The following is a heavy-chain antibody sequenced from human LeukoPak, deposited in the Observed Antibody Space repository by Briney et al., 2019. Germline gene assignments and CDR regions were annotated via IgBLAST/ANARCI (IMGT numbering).Heavy chain of an antibody. CDR2: VSGSGVTT. Sequence: GGSLRLSCAGSGFTFSSYTMSWVRQAPGKGLEWVSVVSGSGVTTYYADSVKGRFTISRDNSKNMLYLQMNSLRDDDTAVYYCARGGLRLGELIQDYWGQGTLVTVSS. D-gene: IGHD3-10*01. CDR3: ARGGLRLGELIQDY. V-gene: IGHV3-23*01. CDR1: GFTFSSYT. J-gene: IGHJ4*02.